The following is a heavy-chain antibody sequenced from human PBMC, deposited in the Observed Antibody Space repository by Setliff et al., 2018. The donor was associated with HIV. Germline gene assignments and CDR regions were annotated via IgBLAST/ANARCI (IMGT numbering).Heavy chain of an antibody. CDR1: GGSFSGYS. Sequence: LSLTCAVYGGSFSGYSWIWIRQPPGKGLEWIGEINHSGSANYNPSLKSRVTISVDASNNQFSLELRSMTAADTAVYYCARGGRKDLADNWGQGTLVTVSS. V-gene: IGHV4-34*01. J-gene: IGHJ4*02. CDR2: INHSGSA. CDR3: ARGGRKDLADN. D-gene: IGHD3-10*01.